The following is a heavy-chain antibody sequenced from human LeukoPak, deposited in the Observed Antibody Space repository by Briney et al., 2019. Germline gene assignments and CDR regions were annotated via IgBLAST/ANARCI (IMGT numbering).Heavy chain of an antibody. CDR3: TKGDSGSYYSNWFDS. Sequence: GGSLRLSCAVSGFTFDDYTMHWVRQAPGKGLEWVSLISWNGGSTYYADSVKGRFTISRDNTKNSLYLQMKSLRTEDTALYYCTKGDSGSYYSNWFDSWGQGTLVTVSS. D-gene: IGHD1-26*01. V-gene: IGHV3-43*01. CDR2: ISWNGGST. CDR1: GFTFDDYT. J-gene: IGHJ5*01.